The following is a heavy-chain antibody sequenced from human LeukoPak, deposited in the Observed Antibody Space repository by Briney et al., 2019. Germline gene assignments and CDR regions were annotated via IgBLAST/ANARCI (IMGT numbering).Heavy chain of an antibody. Sequence: PGGPLRLSCATSGFSFSSYAMSWVRQAPGKGLEWVAVISYDGSNKYYADSVKGRFTISRDNSKNTLYLQMNSLRAEDTAVYYCARDWRPDYYDSSGYYGPNDAFDIWGQGTMVTVSS. V-gene: IGHV3-30*04. CDR1: GFSFSSYA. CDR3: ARDWRPDYYDSSGYYGPNDAFDI. CDR2: ISYDGSNK. J-gene: IGHJ3*02. D-gene: IGHD3-22*01.